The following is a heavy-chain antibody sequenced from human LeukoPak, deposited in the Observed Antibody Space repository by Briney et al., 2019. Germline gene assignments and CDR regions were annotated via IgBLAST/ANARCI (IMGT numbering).Heavy chain of an antibody. CDR1: GFTFSSYA. J-gene: IGHJ4*02. CDR2: ISGSGGYT. CDR3: ATSRGRYGPYYFDY. D-gene: IGHD5-18*01. V-gene: IGHV3-23*01. Sequence: GGSLRLSCAASGFTFSSYAVRWVREATGRGREGVSAISGSGGYTLYGDSVKGRFTISRENSKNTLYLQMNSLRAEDTAVYYCATSRGRYGPYYFDYWGQGTLVTVSS.